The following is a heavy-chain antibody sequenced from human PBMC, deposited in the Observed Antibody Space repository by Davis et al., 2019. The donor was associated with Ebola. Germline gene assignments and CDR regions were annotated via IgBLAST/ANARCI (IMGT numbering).Heavy chain of an antibody. CDR1: GFTFSSYG. Sequence: PGGSLRLSCAASGFTFSSYGMHWVRQAPGKGLEWVAVIWYDGSNKYYAGSVKGRFTISRDNSKNTLYLQMNSLRAEDTAVYYCARDGHYYDSSGYYPDYWGQGTLVTVSS. V-gene: IGHV3-33*01. CDR2: IWYDGSNK. CDR3: ARDGHYYDSSGYYPDY. D-gene: IGHD3-22*01. J-gene: IGHJ4*02.